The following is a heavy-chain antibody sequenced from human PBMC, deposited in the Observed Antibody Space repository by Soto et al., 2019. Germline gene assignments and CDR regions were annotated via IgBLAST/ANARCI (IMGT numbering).Heavy chain of an antibody. J-gene: IGHJ3*02. D-gene: IGHD3-22*01. CDR1: GFTFSSYG. CDR3: AKEYYYDSSGYSRAFDI. Sequence: PGGSLRLSCAASGFTFSSYGMHWVRQAPGKGLEWVAVISYDGSNKYYADSVKGRFTISRDNSKNTLYLQMNSLRAEDTAVYYCAKEYYYDSSGYSRAFDIWGQGTMVTVSS. CDR2: ISYDGSNK. V-gene: IGHV3-30*18.